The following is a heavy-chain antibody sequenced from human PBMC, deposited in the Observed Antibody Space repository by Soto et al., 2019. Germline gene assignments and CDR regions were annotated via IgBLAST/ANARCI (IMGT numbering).Heavy chain of an antibody. J-gene: IGHJ5*02. V-gene: IGHV1-8*01. CDR2: MNPNSGNT. Sequence: QVQLVQSGAEVKKPGASVKVSCKASGYTFTSYDINWVRQATGQGLEWMGWMNPNSGNTGYAQKFQGRVTMTMNTAIRTAYMELSSMRSEDTAVYYCARWRRRGWNWFDPWGQGTLVTVSS. CDR3: ARWRRRGWNWFDP. D-gene: IGHD2-15*01. CDR1: GYTFTSYD.